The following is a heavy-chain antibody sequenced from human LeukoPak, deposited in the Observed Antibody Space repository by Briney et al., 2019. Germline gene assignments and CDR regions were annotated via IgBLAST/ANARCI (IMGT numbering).Heavy chain of an antibody. D-gene: IGHD5-24*01. V-gene: IGHV3-23*01. Sequence: GGSLRLSCAASGFTFSSYAMSWVRQAPGKRLEWVSIISDNGDYTYYADSVKGRFTISRDNSKNTLYLQMNSLRAEDTAVYYCAKGTPRDGYNSGYFDYWGQGTLVTVSS. J-gene: IGHJ4*02. CDR1: GFTFSSYA. CDR2: ISDNGDYT. CDR3: AKGTPRDGYNSGYFDY.